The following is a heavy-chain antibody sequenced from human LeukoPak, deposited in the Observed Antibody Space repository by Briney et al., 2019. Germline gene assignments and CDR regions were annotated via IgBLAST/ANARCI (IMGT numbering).Heavy chain of an antibody. J-gene: IGHJ6*03. CDR3: ARSIVVPAASFYMDV. CDR1: GGSFSGYY. V-gene: IGHV4-34*01. CDR2: INHSGST. D-gene: IGHD2-2*01. Sequence: SETLSLTCAVYGGSFSGYYWSWIRQPPGKGLEWIGEINHSGSTNYNPSLKSRVTMSVDTSKNQFSLKLSSVTAADTAVYYCARSIVVPAASFYMDVWGKGTTVTVSS.